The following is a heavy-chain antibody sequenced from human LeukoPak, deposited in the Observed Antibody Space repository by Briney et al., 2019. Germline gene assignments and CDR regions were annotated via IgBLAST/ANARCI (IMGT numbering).Heavy chain of an antibody. CDR1: GGSISSSSYY. CDR2: IYYSGST. D-gene: IGHD6-13*01. V-gene: IGHV4-39*01. CDR3: ARRSSSWFHYDY. Sequence: SETLSLTCTVSGGSISSSSYYWGWIRQPPGKGLEWIGSIYYSGSTYYNPSLKSRVTISVDTSKNQFSLKLSSVTAADTAVYYCARRSSSWFHYDYWGQGTLVTVSS. J-gene: IGHJ4*02.